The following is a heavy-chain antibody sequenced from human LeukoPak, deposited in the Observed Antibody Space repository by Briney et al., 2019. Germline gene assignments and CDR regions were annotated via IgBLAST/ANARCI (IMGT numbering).Heavy chain of an antibody. CDR2: MSSSGRTS. J-gene: IGHJ4*02. CDR3: ARASWELIDY. CDR1: GFVFSSYE. D-gene: IGHD1-26*01. V-gene: IGHV3-48*03. Sequence: PGGSLRLSCAASGFVFSSYEMNWVRQAPGKGLEWVSYMSSSGRTSDYADSVKGRFTISRDNAKNSLYLQMNSLKAEDTAVYYCARASWELIDYWGQGTLVTVSS.